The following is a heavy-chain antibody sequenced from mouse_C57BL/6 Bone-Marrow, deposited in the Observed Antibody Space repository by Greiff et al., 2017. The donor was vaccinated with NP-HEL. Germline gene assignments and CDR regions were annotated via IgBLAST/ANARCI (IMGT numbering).Heavy chain of an antibody. CDR1: GFNIKDYY. Sequence: VQLQQSGAELVKPGASVKLSCTASGFNIKDYYMHWVKQRTEQGLEWIGRIDPEDGETKYAPKFQGKATITADTSPNTAYLQLSSLTSEDTAVYYCGYSSGYHYYAMDYWGQGTSVTVSS. V-gene: IGHV14-2*01. J-gene: IGHJ4*01. D-gene: IGHD3-2*02. CDR3: GYSSGYHYYAMDY. CDR2: IDPEDGET.